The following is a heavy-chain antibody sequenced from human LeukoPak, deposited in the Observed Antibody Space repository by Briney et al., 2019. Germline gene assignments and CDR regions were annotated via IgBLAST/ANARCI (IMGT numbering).Heavy chain of an antibody. J-gene: IGHJ4*02. D-gene: IGHD4-11*01. Sequence: VASVKVSYKASGYTFSSYGISWVRQAPGQGLEWMGWISVYNGNTNYAQKLQGRVTMTTDTSTNTVYLELSSLKSDDTAVYYCARDPGHDTSNYGGLDFWGQGTLVTVSS. CDR2: ISVYNGNT. CDR1: GYTFSSYG. V-gene: IGHV1-18*01. CDR3: ARDPGHDTSNYGGLDF.